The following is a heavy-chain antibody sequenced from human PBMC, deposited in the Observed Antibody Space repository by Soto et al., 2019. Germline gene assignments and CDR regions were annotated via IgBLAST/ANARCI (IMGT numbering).Heavy chain of an antibody. CDR2: IYYSGST. V-gene: IGHV4-59*01. CDR3: ARDGSRFGADDAFDI. J-gene: IGHJ3*02. CDR1: GGSISSYY. Sequence: SETLSLTCTVSGGSISSYYWSWIRQPPGKGLEWIGYIYYSGSTNYNPSLKSRVTISVDTSKNQFSLKLSSVTAADTAVYYCARDGSRFGADDAFDIWGQGTMVTVSS. D-gene: IGHD3-10*01.